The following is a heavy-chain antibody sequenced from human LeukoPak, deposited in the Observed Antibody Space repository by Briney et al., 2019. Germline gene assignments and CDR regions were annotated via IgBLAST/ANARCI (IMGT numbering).Heavy chain of an antibody. D-gene: IGHD1-26*01. V-gene: IGHV3-30-3*01. CDR3: ARGGGSGSYGAFDI. Sequence: GGSLRLSCAASGFTFSSYAMHWVRQAPGKGLEWVAVISYDGSNKYYADSVKGQFTISRDNSKNTLYLQMNSLRAEDTAVYYCARGGGSGSYGAFDIWGQGTMVTVSS. CDR1: GFTFSSYA. CDR2: ISYDGSNK. J-gene: IGHJ3*02.